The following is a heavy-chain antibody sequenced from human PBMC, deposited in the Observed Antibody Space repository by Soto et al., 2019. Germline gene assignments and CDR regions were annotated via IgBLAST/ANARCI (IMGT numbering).Heavy chain of an antibody. D-gene: IGHD6-13*01. J-gene: IGHJ4*02. Sequence: QLQLQESGPGLVKPSETLSLTCTVSGGSISSSSYYWGWIRQPPGKGLEWIGSIYYSGSTYYNPSLKSRVTISVDTSKNQFTLKLSSVTAADTAVYYCARYLRCVGCIAAAGTLWPFDYWGQGTLVTVSS. CDR2: IYYSGST. V-gene: IGHV4-39*01. CDR3: ARYLRCVGCIAAAGTLWPFDY. CDR1: GGSISSSSYY.